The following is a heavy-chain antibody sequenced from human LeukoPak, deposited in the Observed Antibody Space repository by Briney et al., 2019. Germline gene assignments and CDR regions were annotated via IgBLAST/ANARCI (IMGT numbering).Heavy chain of an antibody. CDR2: ISAYNGNT. J-gene: IGHJ5*02. Sequence: ASVKVSCKASGYTFTSYGISWVRQAPGQGLEWMGWISAYNGNTNYAQKLQGRVTMTTDTSTSTAYMELRSLRSDDTAVYYCARDGEDIVLMVYARTQFNWFDPWGQGTLVTVSS. V-gene: IGHV1-18*01. D-gene: IGHD2-8*01. CDR1: GYTFTSYG. CDR3: ARDGEDIVLMVYARTQFNWFDP.